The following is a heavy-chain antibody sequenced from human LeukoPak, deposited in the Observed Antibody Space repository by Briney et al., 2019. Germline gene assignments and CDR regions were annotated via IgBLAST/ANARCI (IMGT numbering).Heavy chain of an antibody. D-gene: IGHD3-22*01. CDR1: GFTFSSYA. CDR3: AKCYYDSSGYYFGAFDI. V-gene: IGHV3-23*01. Sequence: PGGSLRLSCAASGFTFSSYAMSWVRQAPGKGLEWVSAISGSGGSTYYAGSVKGRFTISRDNSKNTLYLQMNSLRAEDTAVYYCAKCYYDSSGYYFGAFDIWGQGTMVTVSS. CDR2: ISGSGGST. J-gene: IGHJ3*02.